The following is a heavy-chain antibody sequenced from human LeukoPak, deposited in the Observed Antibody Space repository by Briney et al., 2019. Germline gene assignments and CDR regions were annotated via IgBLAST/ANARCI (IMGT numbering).Heavy chain of an antibody. J-gene: IGHJ6*02. CDR2: ISYDGSNK. D-gene: IGHD1-26*01. CDR1: GFTFSSYG. CDR3: AKDRRVGATGYGMDV. Sequence: GRSLRLSRAASGFTFSSYGMHWVRQAPGKGMEWVAVISYDGSNKYHADSVKGRFTISRDNSKNTLYLQMNSLRAEDTAVYYCAKDRRVGATGYGMDVWGQGTTVIVSS. V-gene: IGHV3-30*18.